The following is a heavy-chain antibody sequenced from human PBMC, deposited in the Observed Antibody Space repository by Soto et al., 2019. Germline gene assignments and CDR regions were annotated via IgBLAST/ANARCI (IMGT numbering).Heavy chain of an antibody. J-gene: IGHJ4*02. CDR2: IIPIFDTA. D-gene: IGHD5-18*01. V-gene: IGHV1-69*15. CDR1: GGTLSNYA. CDR3: AREGVDSDVVTFFDY. Sequence: QVQLVQSGAEVKKPGSSVKVSCKTSGGTLSNYAISWLRQAPGQGPEWMGSIIPIFDTANYAQKFQGRVTITADESTSTVYMELSSLRSEDTAVYYCAREGVDSDVVTFFDYWGPGTLVTVSS.